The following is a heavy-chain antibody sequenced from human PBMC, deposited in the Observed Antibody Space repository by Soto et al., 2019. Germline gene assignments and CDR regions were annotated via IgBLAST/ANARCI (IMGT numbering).Heavy chain of an antibody. J-gene: IGHJ4*02. D-gene: IGHD6-19*01. CDR2: INGAGSDT. V-gene: IGHV3-74*01. Sequence: AAGGKFGDLGVRWVSHVPGKGLVWVARINGAGSDTRSADSVKGRFTISRDNAKTTVYLQMNSLRVEDTAIYYCTKGSGWTWGQGTLVIGFS. CDR3: TKGSGWT. CDR1: GGKFGDLG.